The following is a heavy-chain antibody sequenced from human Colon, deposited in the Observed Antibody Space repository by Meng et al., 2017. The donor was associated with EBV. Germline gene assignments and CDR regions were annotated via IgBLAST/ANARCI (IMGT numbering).Heavy chain of an antibody. D-gene: IGHD4-17*01. CDR1: GGSISSGDYY. V-gene: IGHV4-30-4*01. CDR3: ARDRKHYGERGWFDP. Sequence: QVQVPGSCPGLVQPSTTLSLTCTVSGGSISSGDYYWSWIRQPPGKGLEWIGYIYYSGSTYSNASLKSRVTISIDRSKNQFSLKLSSVTAADTAVYYCARDRKHYGERGWFDPWGQGTLVTVSS. J-gene: IGHJ5*02. CDR2: IYYSGST.